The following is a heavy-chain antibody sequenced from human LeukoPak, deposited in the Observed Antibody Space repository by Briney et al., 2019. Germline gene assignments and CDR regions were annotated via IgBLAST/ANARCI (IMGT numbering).Heavy chain of an antibody. J-gene: IGHJ4*02. Sequence: GGSLRLSCAASGFTFSSCAMSWVRQAPGKGLEWVSAISGSGGSTYYADSVKGRFTISRDNSKNMLYLQMNSLRAEDTAVYYCAKESGALGAPLYDYWGQGILVTGSS. CDR3: AKESGALGAPLYDY. D-gene: IGHD4/OR15-4a*01. CDR2: ISGSGGST. CDR1: GFTFSSCA. V-gene: IGHV3-23*01.